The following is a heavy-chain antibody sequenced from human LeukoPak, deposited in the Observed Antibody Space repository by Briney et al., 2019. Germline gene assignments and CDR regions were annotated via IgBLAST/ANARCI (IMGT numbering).Heavy chain of an antibody. CDR1: GGTFSSYA. Sequence: ASVKVSCKASGGTFSSYAISWVRQAPGQGLEWMGRIIPILGIANYAQKFQGRVAITADKSTSTAYMELSSPRSEDTAVYYCAREEGYSSSSAPWGQGTLVTVSS. J-gene: IGHJ5*02. CDR3: AREEGYSSSSAP. V-gene: IGHV1-69*04. CDR2: IIPILGIA. D-gene: IGHD6-13*01.